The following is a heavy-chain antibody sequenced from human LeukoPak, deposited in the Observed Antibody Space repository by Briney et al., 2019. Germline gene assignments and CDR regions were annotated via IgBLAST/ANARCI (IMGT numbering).Heavy chain of an antibody. J-gene: IGHJ5*02. Sequence: SETLSLTCAVYGGSFSGYYWSWIRQPPGKGLEWIGEINHSGSTDYNPSLKSRVTISVDTSKNQLSLKLSSVTAADTAVYYCARGVDEGWFDPWGQGTLVTVSS. D-gene: IGHD1-26*01. V-gene: IGHV4-34*01. CDR3: ARGVDEGWFDP. CDR1: GGSFSGYY. CDR2: INHSGST.